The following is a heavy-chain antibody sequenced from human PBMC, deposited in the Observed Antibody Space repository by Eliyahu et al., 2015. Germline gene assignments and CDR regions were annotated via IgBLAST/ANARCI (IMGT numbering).Heavy chain of an antibody. CDR2: IFSTGST. CDR1: GASIAASGVY. CDR3: AKPFNTSGSYLGY. J-gene: IGHJ4*03. Sequence: QLQLQESGPGLVKPSETLSLTCSVSGASIAASGVYWAWVRQPPGKGLEWIGSIFSTGSTHSNPSLRGRLTMSVDTSNNVFSLNLRSVTAADTAVYYCAKPFNTSGSYLGYWGQGIMVTVSS. V-gene: IGHV4-39*02. D-gene: IGHD1-26*01.